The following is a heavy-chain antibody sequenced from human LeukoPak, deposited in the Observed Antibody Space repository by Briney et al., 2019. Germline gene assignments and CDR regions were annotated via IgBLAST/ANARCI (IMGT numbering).Heavy chain of an antibody. CDR1: GFTFSSYW. J-gene: IGHJ4*02. CDR3: AKDPGDYGDYSYFDY. V-gene: IGHV3-74*01. D-gene: IGHD4-17*01. CDR2: INSDGSST. Sequence: GGSLRLSCAASGFTFSSYWMHWVRQAPGKGLVWVSRINSDGSSTSYADSVKGRFTISRDNAKNTLYLQMNSLRAEDTAVYYCAKDPGDYGDYSYFDYWGQGTLVTVSS.